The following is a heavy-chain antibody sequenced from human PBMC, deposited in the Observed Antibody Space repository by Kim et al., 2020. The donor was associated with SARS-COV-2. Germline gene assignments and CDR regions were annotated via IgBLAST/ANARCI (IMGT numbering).Heavy chain of an antibody. J-gene: IGHJ4*02. Sequence: YNPALKSRVTISVDTSKNQFSLKLSSVTAADTAVYYCASRDYYDSSGYSYWGQGTLVTVSS. CDR3: ASRDYYDSSGYSY. V-gene: IGHV4-59*01. D-gene: IGHD3-22*01.